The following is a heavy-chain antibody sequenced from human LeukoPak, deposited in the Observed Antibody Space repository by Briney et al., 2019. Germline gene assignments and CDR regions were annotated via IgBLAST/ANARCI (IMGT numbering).Heavy chain of an antibody. CDR3: ARHAHIVVVPAALNWFDP. CDR1: GGSISSGDYY. V-gene: IGHV4-39*01. D-gene: IGHD2-2*01. J-gene: IGHJ5*02. Sequence: SETLSLTCTVSGGSISSGDYYWSWIRQPPGKGLEWIGSIYYSGSTYYNPSLKSRVTISVDTSKNQFSLKLSSVTAADTAVYYCARHAHIVVVPAALNWFDPWGQGTLVTVSS. CDR2: IYYSGST.